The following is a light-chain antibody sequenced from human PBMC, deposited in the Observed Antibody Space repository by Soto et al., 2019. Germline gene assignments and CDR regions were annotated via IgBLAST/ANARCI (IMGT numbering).Light chain of an antibody. Sequence: AIQMTQSPSSLSASVGDRVTITCRASQGIRNDLGWYQQKPGKAPKLLIYAASSLQSGVPSRFSGSGSGTDFTLTISSLQTEDSATYYGLQDYNLPWTFGQGTKVEIK. CDR2: AAS. J-gene: IGKJ1*01. V-gene: IGKV1-6*01. CDR1: QGIRND. CDR3: LQDYNLPWT.